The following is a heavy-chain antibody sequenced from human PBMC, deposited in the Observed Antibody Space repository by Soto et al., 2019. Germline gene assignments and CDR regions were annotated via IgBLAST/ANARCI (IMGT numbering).Heavy chain of an antibody. CDR3: VRVEYCSGGSCPTCPFYYYVMDV. J-gene: IGHJ6*02. D-gene: IGHD2-15*01. V-gene: IGHV1-8*01. CDR2: MNPHSGTT. Sequence: ASVKVSCKASGYTFTSYDINWVRQATGQGLEWMGWMNPHSGTTGSAQKFQGRVTMTRNTSISTAYMGLFSLISEDSALYYCVRVEYCSGGSCPTCPFYYYVMDVLGQWTTVTVS. CDR1: GYTFTSYD.